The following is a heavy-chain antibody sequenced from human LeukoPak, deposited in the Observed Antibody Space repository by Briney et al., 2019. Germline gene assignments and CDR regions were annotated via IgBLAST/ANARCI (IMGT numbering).Heavy chain of an antibody. V-gene: IGHV3-23*01. CDR3: ARDSSMLRGPLVIYYFDF. J-gene: IGHJ4*02. CDR1: DFSFITYA. D-gene: IGHD3-10*01. Sequence: GGSLRLSCAASDFSFITYAMRWLRQAPGKGLEWVSTISGGGDATYYADSVKGRFTISRDNSKNTLYLQMNSLRVEDTAVSYCARDSSMLRGPLVIYYFDFWGQGTLVTVSS. CDR2: ISGGGDAT.